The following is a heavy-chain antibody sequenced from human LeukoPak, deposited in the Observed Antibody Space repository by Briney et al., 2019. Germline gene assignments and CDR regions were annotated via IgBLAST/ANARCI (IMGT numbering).Heavy chain of an antibody. D-gene: IGHD4-17*01. Sequence: KSGGSLRLPCAASGFTFSDYSMTWVRQAPGKGLEWVSSISSSARSQYYPDSLKGRISISRDNAKNSLYLQMNSLRPEDTAVYYCAKGIGDYLHYYFDYWGQGTLVTVSS. CDR2: ISSSARSQ. J-gene: IGHJ4*02. CDR1: GFTFSDYS. V-gene: IGHV3-21*01. CDR3: AKGIGDYLHYYFDY.